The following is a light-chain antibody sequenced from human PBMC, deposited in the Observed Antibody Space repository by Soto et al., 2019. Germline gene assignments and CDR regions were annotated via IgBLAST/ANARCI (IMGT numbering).Light chain of an antibody. CDR2: WAS. Sequence: DIVMTQSPDSLAVSLGERATINCKSSQTILYSSTNNNYLAWYQQKPGQPPKLLIYWASTRESGVPDRFSGSGSGTDFTLTISNLQAEDVAVYYCQQYYITPLTFGGGTKVDI. CDR1: QTILYSSTNNNY. J-gene: IGKJ4*01. CDR3: QQYYITPLT. V-gene: IGKV4-1*01.